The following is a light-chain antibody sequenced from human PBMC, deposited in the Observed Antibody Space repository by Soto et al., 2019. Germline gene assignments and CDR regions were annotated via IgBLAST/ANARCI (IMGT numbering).Light chain of an antibody. CDR1: QTGIYRSDNKNY. CDR3: LQYYSTPWT. Sequence: DIVMTQSPDSLAVSLGERATINCKSSQTGIYRSDNKNYLAWYQQKPGQPPKLLIYWASTRESGVPDRFSGSGSGTDFTLTISSLQAEDVAVYYCLQYYSTPWTFGPGTKVEIK. V-gene: IGKV4-1*01. CDR2: WAS. J-gene: IGKJ1*01.